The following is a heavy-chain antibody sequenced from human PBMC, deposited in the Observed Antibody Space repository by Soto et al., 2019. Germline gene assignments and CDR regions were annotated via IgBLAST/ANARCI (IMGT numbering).Heavy chain of an antibody. J-gene: IGHJ6*02. Sequence: PGGSLRLSCAASGFTFSSYEMNWVRQAPGKGLEWVSYISSSGSTIYYADSVKGRFTISRDNAKNSLYLQMNSLRAEDTAVYYCARDADIVVVPAANYGMDVWGQGTTVTVSS. V-gene: IGHV3-48*03. D-gene: IGHD2-2*01. CDR1: GFTFSSYE. CDR3: ARDADIVVVPAANYGMDV. CDR2: ISSSGSTI.